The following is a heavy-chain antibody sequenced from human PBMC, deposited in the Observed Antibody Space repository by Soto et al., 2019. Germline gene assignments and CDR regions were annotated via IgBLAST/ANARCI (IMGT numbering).Heavy chain of an antibody. CDR1: GGTVASSHW. V-gene: IGHV4-4*02. D-gene: IGHD2-21*02. CDR2: VYHTGDT. CDR3: AREIVTAGGNNYFDP. Sequence: QVQLQESGPRLVKPSGSLSLTCGVSGGTVASSHWWSWVRQSPGGGLEWIGNVYHTGDTNFNPSLQRRVTISVDQSNNQFSLRLNSLTAADTAVYFCAREIVTAGGNNYFDPWGPGTLVTVSS. J-gene: IGHJ5*02.